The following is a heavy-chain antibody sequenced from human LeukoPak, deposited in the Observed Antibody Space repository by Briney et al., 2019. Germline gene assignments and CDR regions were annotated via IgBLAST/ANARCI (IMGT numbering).Heavy chain of an antibody. CDR3: ARGRITMIVVAHNWFDP. D-gene: IGHD3-22*01. CDR2: INHSGST. V-gene: IGHV4-34*01. CDR1: GGSFSGYY. Sequence: PSETLSLTCAVYGGSFSGYYWSWIRQPPGKGLEWIGEINHSGSTNYNPSPKSRVTISVDTSKDQFSLKLSSVTAADTAVYYCARGRITMIVVAHNWFDPWGQGTLVTVSS. J-gene: IGHJ5*02.